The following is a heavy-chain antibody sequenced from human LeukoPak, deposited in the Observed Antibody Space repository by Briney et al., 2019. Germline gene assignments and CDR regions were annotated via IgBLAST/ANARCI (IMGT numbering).Heavy chain of an antibody. Sequence: GESLKISCKGSGYSFTSYWLGWVRQMPGKGLEWMGIIYPGESDTRYSPPFQGQVTISADKSISTAYLQWSSLKASDTAMYYCARWENDAFDIWGQGTMVTVSS. V-gene: IGHV5-51*01. CDR3: ARWENDAFDI. CDR1: GYSFTSYW. CDR2: IYPGESDT. J-gene: IGHJ3*02. D-gene: IGHD1-26*01.